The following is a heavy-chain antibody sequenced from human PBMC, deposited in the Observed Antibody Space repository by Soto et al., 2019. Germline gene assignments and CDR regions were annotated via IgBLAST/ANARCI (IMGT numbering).Heavy chain of an antibody. CDR3: ARLGGSYAVPHFDY. V-gene: IGHV4-39*07. CDR1: GGSISNSSYY. CDR2: IYYSGTTT. D-gene: IGHD1-26*01. J-gene: IGHJ4*02. Sequence: PSETLCLTCTVSGGSISNSSYYWGWIRQPPGKGLEWIGSIYYSGTTTNYNPSLKSRVTLSVDTSKNQFSLKLSSVTAADTAVYYCARLGGSYAVPHFDYWGQGTLVTVSS.